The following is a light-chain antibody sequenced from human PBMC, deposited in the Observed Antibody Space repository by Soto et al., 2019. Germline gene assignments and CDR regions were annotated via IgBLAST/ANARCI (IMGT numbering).Light chain of an antibody. CDR3: QQYGSSTFT. Sequence: EIVLTQSPGTLSLSPGERATLSCRASQGISSSYLDWYQHKPGQAPRLLIYGASSRATGIPDRFSGSGSGTDFTLTISRLEPEDFAVYYCQQYGSSTFTFGPGTKVDIK. CDR1: QGISSSY. J-gene: IGKJ3*01. V-gene: IGKV3-20*01. CDR2: GAS.